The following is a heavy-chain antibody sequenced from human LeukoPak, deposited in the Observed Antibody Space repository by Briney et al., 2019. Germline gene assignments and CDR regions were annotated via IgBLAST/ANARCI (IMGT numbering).Heavy chain of an antibody. CDR2: INPNSGGT. Sequence: GASVKVSCKASGYTFTGYYMHWVRQAPGQGLEWMGWINPNSGGTNYAQKFQGRATMTRDTSISTAYMELSRLRSDDTAVYHCARVGTVTTRLFDYWGQGTLVTVSS. CDR3: ARVGTVTTRLFDY. D-gene: IGHD4-17*01. V-gene: IGHV1-2*02. J-gene: IGHJ4*02. CDR1: GYTFTGYY.